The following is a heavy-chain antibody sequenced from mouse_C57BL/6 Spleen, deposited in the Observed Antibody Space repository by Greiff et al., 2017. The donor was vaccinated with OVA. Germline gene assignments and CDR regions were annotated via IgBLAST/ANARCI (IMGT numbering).Heavy chain of an antibody. D-gene: IGHD1-1*01. CDR3: ARLRSVETRRFDY. Sequence: QVQLQQPGTELVKPGASVKLSCKASGYTFTSYWMHWVKQRPGQGLEWIGNINPSNGGTNYNEKFKSKATLTVDKSSSTAYMQLSSLTSEDSAVYYGARLRSVETRRFDYWGQGTTLTVSS. J-gene: IGHJ2*01. V-gene: IGHV1-53*01. CDR2: INPSNGGT. CDR1: GYTFTSYW.